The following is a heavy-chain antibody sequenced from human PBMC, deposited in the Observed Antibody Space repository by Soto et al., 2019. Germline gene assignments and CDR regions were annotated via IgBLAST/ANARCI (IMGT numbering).Heavy chain of an antibody. CDR1: GGSMSHYY. D-gene: IGHD3-10*01. CDR3: SRGRGGHFDY. V-gene: IGHV4-59*12. J-gene: IGHJ4*02. CDR2: IYYTGST. Sequence: SETLSLTCNVSGGSMSHYYWMWIRQPPGKGLEWIGNIYYTGSTNYNPSLKSRVTMSIDTSKSQFSLNLISVTAADTAVYYCSRGRGGHFDYWGQGTLVTVS.